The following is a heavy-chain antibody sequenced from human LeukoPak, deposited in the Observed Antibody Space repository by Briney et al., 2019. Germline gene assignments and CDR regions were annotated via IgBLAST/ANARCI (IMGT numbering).Heavy chain of an antibody. D-gene: IGHD6-19*01. Sequence: SETLSLTCTVSGGSISAYYWSWIRQPAGMGLEWIGRIYTSGSTNYNPSVNIQVTMSVDTTKNQISLRLNSVTAADTAVYYCARVGKDSSGWRFDYWGQGTLVTVSS. CDR3: ARVGKDSSGWRFDY. V-gene: IGHV4-4*07. J-gene: IGHJ4*02. CDR2: IYTSGST. CDR1: GGSISAYY.